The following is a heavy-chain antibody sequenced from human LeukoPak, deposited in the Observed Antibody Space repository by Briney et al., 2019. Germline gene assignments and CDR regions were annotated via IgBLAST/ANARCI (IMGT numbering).Heavy chain of an antibody. V-gene: IGHV3-48*03. CDR1: GFTFSSYE. J-gene: IGHJ4*02. Sequence: GGSLRLSCAASGFTFSSYEMNWVRQAPGKGLEWVSYISSSGSTIYYADSVKGRFTISRDNAKNSLYLQMNSLRAEDTAVYYCASMVRYFDWPPLGYWGQGTLATVSS. CDR3: ASMVRYFDWPPLGY. D-gene: IGHD3-9*01. CDR2: ISSSGSTI.